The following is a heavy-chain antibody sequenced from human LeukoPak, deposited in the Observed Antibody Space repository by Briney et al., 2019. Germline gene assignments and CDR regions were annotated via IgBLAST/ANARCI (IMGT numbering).Heavy chain of an antibody. CDR2: ISYDGSKT. CDR3: ARSYYGSGSYDH. V-gene: IGHV3-30*03. Sequence: GGSLRLSCAASGFSFRSYSMHWVRQAPGKGLDWVAVISYDGSKTYYADSVRGRFTTSRDNSKNTLYLQMNSLRAEDTAVYYCARSYYGSGSYDHWGQGTLVTVSS. CDR1: GFSFRSYS. J-gene: IGHJ4*02. D-gene: IGHD3-10*01.